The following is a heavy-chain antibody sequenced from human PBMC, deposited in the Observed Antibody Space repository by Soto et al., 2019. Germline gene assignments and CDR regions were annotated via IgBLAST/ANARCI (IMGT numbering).Heavy chain of an antibody. D-gene: IGHD1-26*01. Sequence: QVQLVQSGAEVKKPGASVKVSCKTSGYTFTDYYRHWVRQAPGQGLERMGVFSPSGGSATQAQKFEVRVTMTSDTSTRTGYMELSSLRSDDTDVYYCARDGGWEWRWIDYWGKGTMVTVSS. CDR2: FSPSGGSA. J-gene: IGHJ4*02. CDR1: GYTFTDYY. CDR3: ARDGGWEWRWIDY. V-gene: IGHV1-46*01.